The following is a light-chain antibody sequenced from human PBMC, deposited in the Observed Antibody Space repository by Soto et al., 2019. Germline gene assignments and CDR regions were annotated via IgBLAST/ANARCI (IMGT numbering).Light chain of an antibody. CDR2: KAS. J-gene: IGKJ1*01. V-gene: IGKV1-5*03. Sequence: DIQMTQSPSTLSASVGDRVTITCRASQSISSWLAWYQQKPGKAPKLLIYKASSLESGVPSGFSGSGSGTEFTLTISSLQPDDFATYYCQQYNSYSSVTFGQGTKVEIK. CDR3: QQYNSYSSVT. CDR1: QSISSW.